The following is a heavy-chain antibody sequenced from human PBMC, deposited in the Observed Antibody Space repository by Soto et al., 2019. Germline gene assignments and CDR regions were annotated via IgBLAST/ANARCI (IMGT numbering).Heavy chain of an antibody. D-gene: IGHD3-10*01. CDR1: GFTVSSNY. CDR3: ASKPTLRFGELPIYYYYYMDV. Sequence: VQLVESGGGLVQPGGSLRLSCAASGFTVSSNYMSWVRQAPGKGLEWVSVIYSGGSTYYADSVKGRFTISRDNSKTTLYLQMNSLRAEDTAVYYCASKPTLRFGELPIYYYYYMDVWGKGTTVTVSS. J-gene: IGHJ6*03. CDR2: IYSGGST. V-gene: IGHV3-66*01.